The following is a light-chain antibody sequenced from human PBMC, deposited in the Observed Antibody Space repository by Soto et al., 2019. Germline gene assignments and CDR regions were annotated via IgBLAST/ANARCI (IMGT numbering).Light chain of an antibody. CDR2: DAS. Sequence: IRMTQSPSSFSASTGYRFTITCRASQTISSWLSWYQQKPGKAPKLLIYDASSLESGVPSRFSGSGSGTEFTLTISSLQPDDFATYYCQQYNSYWATFGGGTTVDIK. J-gene: IGKJ4*01. CDR3: QQYNSYWAT. V-gene: IGKV1-5*01. CDR1: QTISSW.